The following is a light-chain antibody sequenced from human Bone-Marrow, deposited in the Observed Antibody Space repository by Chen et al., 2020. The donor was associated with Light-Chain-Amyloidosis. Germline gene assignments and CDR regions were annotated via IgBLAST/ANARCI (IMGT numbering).Light chain of an antibody. J-gene: IGLJ3*02. CDR1: SSNTGAGYD. Sequence: QSVLKQPPSVSGAPGQRVTISCTGTSSNTGAGYDVHWYQQLPGTAPKLLIYGNDNRPSGVPDRFSASKSGTSASLAITGLQAEDEADYYCQSYDTTLSGSVFGGGTKLTVL. CDR3: QSYDTTLSGSV. V-gene: IGLV1-40*01. CDR2: GND.